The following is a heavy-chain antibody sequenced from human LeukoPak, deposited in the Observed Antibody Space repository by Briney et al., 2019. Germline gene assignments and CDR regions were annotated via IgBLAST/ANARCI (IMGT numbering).Heavy chain of an antibody. J-gene: IGHJ4*02. CDR1: GFTFSSYE. Sequence: PGGSLRLSCAASGFTFSSYEMNWVRQAPGKGLEWVSYISSSGSTIYYADSVKGRFTISRDNAKNSLYLQMNSLRAEDTAVYYCARVPGGWYVSVYFDYWGQGTLVTVSS. CDR3: ARVPGGWYVSVYFDY. V-gene: IGHV3-48*03. D-gene: IGHD6-19*01. CDR2: ISSSGSTI.